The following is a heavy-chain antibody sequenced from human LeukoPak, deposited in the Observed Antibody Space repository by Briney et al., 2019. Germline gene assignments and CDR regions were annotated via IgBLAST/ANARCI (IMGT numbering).Heavy chain of an antibody. CDR1: GGSISSYY. Sequence: SETLSLTCTVPGGSISSYYWCWIRQPAGKGLEWIGRIYTSGSTNYNPSLKSRVTMSVDTSKNQFSLKLSSVTAADTAVYYCARESYYGGSGPFDYWGQGTLVTVSS. J-gene: IGHJ4*02. CDR3: ARESYYGGSGPFDY. V-gene: IGHV4-4*07. D-gene: IGHD3-10*01. CDR2: IYTSGST.